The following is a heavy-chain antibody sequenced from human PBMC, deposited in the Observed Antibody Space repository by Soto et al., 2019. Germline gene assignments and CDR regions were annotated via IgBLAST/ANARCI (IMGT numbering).Heavy chain of an antibody. CDR1: GFTFSSYS. V-gene: IGHV3-48*02. Sequence: GGSLRLSCAASGFTFSSYSMNWVRQAPGKGLEWVSYISSSSSTIYYADSVKGRFTISRDNAKNSLYLQMNSLRDEDTAVYYCARAQQWLTPYYFDYWGQGTLVTVSS. CDR3: ARAQQWLTPYYFDY. CDR2: ISSSSSTI. D-gene: IGHD6-19*01. J-gene: IGHJ4*02.